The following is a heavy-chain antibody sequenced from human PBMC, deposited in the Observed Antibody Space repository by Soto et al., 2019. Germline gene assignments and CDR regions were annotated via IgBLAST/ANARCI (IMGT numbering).Heavy chain of an antibody. J-gene: IGHJ3*02. CDR3: ATFTFGRPFDT. D-gene: IGHD3-16*01. CDR2: ISGSGFST. V-gene: IGHV3-23*01. CDR1: GFTFNTYA. Sequence: GGSLRLSCAASGFTFNTYAMSCVRQAPGQGLEWASAISGSGFSTYYADSVKGRFSISSDSSKNTLFLQMNSLRADDTAVYFCATFTFGRPFDTWGQGTMVTVSS.